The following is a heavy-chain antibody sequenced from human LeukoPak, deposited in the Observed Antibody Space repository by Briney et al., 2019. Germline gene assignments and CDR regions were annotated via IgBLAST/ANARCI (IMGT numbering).Heavy chain of an antibody. V-gene: IGHV3-73*01. J-gene: IGHJ6*03. CDR2: IRSKANSYAT. D-gene: IGHD4-17*01. Sequence: GGSLRLSCAASGFTFSGSAMHWVRQASGKGLEWVGRIRSKANSYATAYAASVKGRFTISRDDSKNTAYLQMNSLKTEDTAVYYCTRHVLYGDYGFYYYYYMDVWGKGTTVTVSS. CDR1: GFTFSGSA. CDR3: TRHVLYGDYGFYYYYYMDV.